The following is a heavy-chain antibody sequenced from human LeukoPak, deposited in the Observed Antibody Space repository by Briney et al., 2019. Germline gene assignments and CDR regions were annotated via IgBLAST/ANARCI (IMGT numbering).Heavy chain of an antibody. J-gene: IGHJ4*02. V-gene: IGHV3-74*01. CDR1: GFTFSSYW. Sequence: GGSLRLSCAASGFTFSSYWIYWVRQAPGKGLVWVSRVNGDGSTTNYADSVKGRFTVSRDNAKNTVYLQMNSLRAEDTAMYYCVRDRGYCSGGTCYALWDYWGQGTLVTVSS. CDR3: VRDRGYCSGGTCYALWDY. CDR2: VNGDGSTT. D-gene: IGHD2-15*01.